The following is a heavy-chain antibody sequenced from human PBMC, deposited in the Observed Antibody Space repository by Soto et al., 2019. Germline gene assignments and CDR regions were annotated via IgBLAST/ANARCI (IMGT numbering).Heavy chain of an antibody. CDR3: ARVGPAAIDPHYGMDV. V-gene: IGHV3-7*03. CDR1: GFTFSSYW. J-gene: IGHJ6*02. CDR2: IKQDGSEK. D-gene: IGHD2-2*01. Sequence: PGGSLRLSCAASGFTFSSYWMSWVRQAPGKGLEWVANIKQDGSEKYYVDSVKGRFTISRDNAKNSLYLQMNSLRAEDTAVYYCARVGPAAIDPHYGMDVWGQGTTVTVSS.